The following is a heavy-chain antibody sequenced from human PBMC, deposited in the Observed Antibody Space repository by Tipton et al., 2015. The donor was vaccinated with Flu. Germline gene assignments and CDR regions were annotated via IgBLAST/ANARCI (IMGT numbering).Heavy chain of an antibody. D-gene: IGHD3-10*01. CDR2: ISYDGSNK. V-gene: IGHV3-30*18. Sequence: SLRLSCAASGFTFSSYGMHWVRQAPGKGLEWVAVISYDGSNKYYADSVKGRFTISRDNSKNTLYLQMNSLRAEDTAVYYCAKGTRLLWFGELDYWGQGTLVTVSS. CDR3: AKGTRLLWFGELDY. CDR1: GFTFSSYG. J-gene: IGHJ4*02.